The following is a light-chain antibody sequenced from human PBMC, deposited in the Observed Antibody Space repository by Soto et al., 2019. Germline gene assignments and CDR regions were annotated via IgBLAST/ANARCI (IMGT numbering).Light chain of an antibody. CDR2: TAS. Sequence: DIQMTQSPSSVSVSVGDRVTITCRASQGISRWLAWYQQKPGKAPKLLIYTASSLQSGVPSRFSDSGSGTDFTLTISSLQPEDFATYYCQQTTTFPLTFGGGTKVEIK. CDR1: QGISRW. J-gene: IGKJ4*01. V-gene: IGKV1-12*01. CDR3: QQTTTFPLT.